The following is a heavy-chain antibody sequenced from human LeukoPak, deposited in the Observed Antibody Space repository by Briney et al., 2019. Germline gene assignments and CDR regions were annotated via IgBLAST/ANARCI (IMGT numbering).Heavy chain of an antibody. Sequence: SETLSLTCAVYGGSFSYYYWSWIRQPPGKGLEWIGEINHSGSTNYNPSLKSRVTISVDTSKNQFSLKLSSVTAADTAVYYCARTFTSGWFLGYWGQGTLVTVSS. CDR1: GGSFSYYY. CDR2: INHSGST. CDR3: ARTFTSGWFLGY. D-gene: IGHD6-19*01. V-gene: IGHV4-34*01. J-gene: IGHJ4*02.